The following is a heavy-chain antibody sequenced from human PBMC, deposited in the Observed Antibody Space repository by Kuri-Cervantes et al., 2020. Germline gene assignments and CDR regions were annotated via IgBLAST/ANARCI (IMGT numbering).Heavy chain of an antibody. Sequence: ASVKVSCKASGYTFTSYGISWVRQAPGQGLEWMGWISAYNGDTNYAQKFQGRVTITTDESTSTAYMELSSLRSEDTAVYYCASSLFATQFDHWGQGTLVTVLL. CDR2: ISAYNGDT. J-gene: IGHJ4*02. D-gene: IGHD2-15*01. CDR1: GYTFTSYG. CDR3: ASSLFATQFDH. V-gene: IGHV1-18*01.